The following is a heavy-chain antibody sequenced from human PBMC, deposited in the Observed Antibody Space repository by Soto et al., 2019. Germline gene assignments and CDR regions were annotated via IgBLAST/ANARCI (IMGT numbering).Heavy chain of an antibody. J-gene: IGHJ6*02. D-gene: IGHD3-3*01. V-gene: IGHV3-49*03. CDR2: ITSKTSGGTT. CDR1: GFSFGDYD. Sequence: SLRLSCTASGFSFGDYDMSWLRQAPGKGLEWVGFITSKTSGGTTEYAASVKGRFTISRDDSKSTAYLQMNSLKTEDTAVYYCSRDLGGRFLVYGLDVWGQGTTVTVSS. CDR3: SRDLGGRFLVYGLDV.